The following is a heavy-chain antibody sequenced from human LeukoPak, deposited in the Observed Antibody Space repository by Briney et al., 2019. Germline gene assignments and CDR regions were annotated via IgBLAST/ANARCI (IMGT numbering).Heavy chain of an antibody. D-gene: IGHD4-17*01. CDR3: ARSGDYVKFDY. CDR2: INAGNGNT. CDR1: GYTFTGYY. Sequence: ASVKVSCKASGYTFTGYYMHWVRQAPGQRLEWMGWINAGNGNTKYSQEFQGRVTITRDTSASTAYMELSSLRSEDMAVYYCARSGDYVKFDYWGQGTLVTVSS. J-gene: IGHJ4*02. V-gene: IGHV1-3*03.